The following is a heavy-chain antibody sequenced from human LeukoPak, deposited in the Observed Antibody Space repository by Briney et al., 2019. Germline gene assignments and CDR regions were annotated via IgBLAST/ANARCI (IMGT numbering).Heavy chain of an antibody. D-gene: IGHD3-16*01. CDR1: GYTFSVYY. J-gene: IGHJ4*02. CDR2: TSPNSGGT. CDR3: ARVNDRGSWLDY. Sequence: GASVKVSCKASGYTFSVYYMHWVRQAPGQGLEWMGWTSPNSGGTHYAQKFQGRVTMTRDTSVSTAYMELSSLRSDDTAVYYCARVNDRGSWLDYWGQGTLVTVSS. V-gene: IGHV1-2*02.